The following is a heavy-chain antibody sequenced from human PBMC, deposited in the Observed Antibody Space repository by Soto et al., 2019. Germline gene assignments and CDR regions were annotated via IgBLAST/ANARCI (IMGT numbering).Heavy chain of an antibody. J-gene: IGHJ6*02. CDR2: ISGSGGST. CDR1: GFTFSSYA. Sequence: GGSLRLSCAASGFTFSSYAMSWVRQAPGKGLEWVSAISGSGGSTYYADSVKGRFTISRDNSKNTLYLQMNSLRAEDTAVYYCASRTTVTTTYYYYGMAVWGQGTTVTVSS. D-gene: IGHD4-17*01. CDR3: ASRTTVTTTYYYYGMAV. V-gene: IGHV3-23*01.